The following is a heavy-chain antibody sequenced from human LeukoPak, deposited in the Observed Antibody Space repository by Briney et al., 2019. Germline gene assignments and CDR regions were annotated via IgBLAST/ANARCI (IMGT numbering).Heavy chain of an antibody. J-gene: IGHJ5*02. Sequence: ASVEVSCKASGYTFTGYYMHWVRQAPGQGLEWMGWINPNSGGTNYAQKFQGRVTMTRDTSISTAYMELSRLRSDDTAVYYCARVAAARLGAYIRYNWFDPWGQGTLVTVSS. V-gene: IGHV1-2*02. CDR3: ARVAAARLGAYIRYNWFDP. CDR1: GYTFTGYY. D-gene: IGHD6-6*01. CDR2: INPNSGGT.